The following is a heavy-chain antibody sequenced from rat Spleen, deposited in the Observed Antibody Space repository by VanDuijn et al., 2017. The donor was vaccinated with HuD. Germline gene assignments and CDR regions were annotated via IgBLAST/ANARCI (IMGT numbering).Heavy chain of an antibody. CDR3: ARRHYGYTDYFDY. Sequence: EVQLVESGGGLVQPGRSLKLSCAASGFTFSNYGMHWIRQAPTKGLEWVATISSGGGGTYYADSVEGRFTISRDNAKSTLYLQMDSLRSEDTATYYCARRHYGYTDYFDYWGQGVMVTVSS. CDR1: GFTFSNYG. V-gene: IGHV5-19*01. D-gene: IGHD1-9*01. CDR2: ISSGGGGT. J-gene: IGHJ2*01.